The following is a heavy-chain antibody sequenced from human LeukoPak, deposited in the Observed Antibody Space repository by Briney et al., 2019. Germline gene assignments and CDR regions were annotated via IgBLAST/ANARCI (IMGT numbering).Heavy chain of an antibody. CDR2: ISYDGSIK. D-gene: IGHD3-10*01. J-gene: IGHJ4*02. CDR3: AVDYYGSGSYRGYFDY. V-gene: IGHV3-30-3*01. CDR1: GFTFSSYA. Sequence: GGSLRLSCAASGFTFSSYAMHWVRQAPGKGLEWVAVISYDGSIKYYADSVKGRFTISRDNAKNSLYLQMNSLRAEDTAVYYCAVDYYGSGSYRGYFDYWGQGTLVTVSS.